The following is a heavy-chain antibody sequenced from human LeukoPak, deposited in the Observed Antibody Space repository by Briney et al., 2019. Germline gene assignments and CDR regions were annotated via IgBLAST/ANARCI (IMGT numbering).Heavy chain of an antibody. CDR1: GGSISSGRYY. V-gene: IGHV4-30-2*01. Sequence: SETLSLTCTVSGGSISSGRYYWSWLRQPPGKGLGWIGFIYHTGNTHYNPSLKPRVTISVDRSKTQFSLKVSSVTAADTAVYYCARALGYCSGGSCTGLDWFDPWGQGTLVTVSS. CDR3: ARALGYCSGGSCTGLDWFDP. J-gene: IGHJ5*02. D-gene: IGHD2-15*01. CDR2: IYHTGNT.